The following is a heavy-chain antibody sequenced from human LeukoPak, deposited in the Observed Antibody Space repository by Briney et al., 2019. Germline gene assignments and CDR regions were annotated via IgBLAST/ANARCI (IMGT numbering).Heavy chain of an antibody. J-gene: IGHJ4*02. Sequence: PSETLSLTCTVSGGSISSGDYYWSWIRQPAGKGLEWIGRIYTSGSTNYNPSLKSRVTMSVDTSKNQFSLKLSSVTAADTAVYYCARAVDTGFDYWGQGTLVTVSS. CDR2: IYTSGST. CDR3: ARAVDTGFDY. D-gene: IGHD5-18*01. CDR1: GGSISSGDYY. V-gene: IGHV4-61*02.